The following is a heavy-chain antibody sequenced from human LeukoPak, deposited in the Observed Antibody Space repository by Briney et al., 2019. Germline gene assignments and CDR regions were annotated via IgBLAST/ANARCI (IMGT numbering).Heavy chain of an antibody. Sequence: PSQTLSLTCTVSGDFIKSALYFWTWIRQHPGEGLEWIGYTYYSGSTHYNPSLKSRVIISVDTSKNQFSLKLSSVTAADTAVYYCARAYCTSTRCPFDSWGQGTLVTVPS. V-gene: IGHV4-31*03. CDR2: TYYSGST. CDR3: ARAYCTSTRCPFDS. CDR1: GDFIKSALYF. D-gene: IGHD2-2*01. J-gene: IGHJ4*02.